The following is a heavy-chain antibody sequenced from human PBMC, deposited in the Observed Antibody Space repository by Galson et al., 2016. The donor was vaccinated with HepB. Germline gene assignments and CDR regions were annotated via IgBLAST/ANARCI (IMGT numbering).Heavy chain of an antibody. Sequence: SLRLSCAASAFTFTNYGMTWVRQAPGKGLEWVSAISGSGDKTYYADSMRGRFTISRDNSKNMLYLQMNSLTVEDTAVYYCASRYGSGSNNWLDPWGQGTLVTVSS. CDR2: ISGSGDKT. J-gene: IGHJ5*02. D-gene: IGHD3-10*01. CDR3: ASRYGSGSNNWLDP. CDR1: AFTFTNYG. V-gene: IGHV3-23*01.